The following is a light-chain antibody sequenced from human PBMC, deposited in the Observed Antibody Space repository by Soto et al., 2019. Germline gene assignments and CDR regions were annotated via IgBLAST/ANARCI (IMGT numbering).Light chain of an antibody. CDR3: QHYGTSPIT. CDR2: GAS. CDR1: QPLNNN. Sequence: EIVMTQSPATLSVSTGDRATLSCRAGQPLNNNVAWYQHKPGQAPRLLIYGASTRATGISARFSGSGSGTEFTLTISSLQSEDFALYYCQHYGTSPITFGQGTRLEIK. J-gene: IGKJ5*01. V-gene: IGKV3-15*01.